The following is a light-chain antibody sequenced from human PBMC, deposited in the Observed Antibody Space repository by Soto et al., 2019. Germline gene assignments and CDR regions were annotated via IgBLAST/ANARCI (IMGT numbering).Light chain of an antibody. CDR3: QQSYSTPRT. J-gene: IGKJ2*01. CDR2: AAS. V-gene: IGKV1-39*01. Sequence: DIQMTQSPSSLSASVGDRVTITCRASQSISNYLNWYQQKPGKAPNLLIYAASSLQSGVPSRFRGSGSGTDFTLTINSLQPEDFATYYCQQSYSTPRTFGQGTKLEI. CDR1: QSISNY.